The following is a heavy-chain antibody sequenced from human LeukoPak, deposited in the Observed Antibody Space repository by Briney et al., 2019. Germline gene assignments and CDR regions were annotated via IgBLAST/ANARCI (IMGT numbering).Heavy chain of an antibody. CDR1: GFTFSNHA. CDR2: ISSNGGGT. CDR3: ARDPGTVTTLFWYFDL. J-gene: IGHJ2*01. V-gene: IGHV3-64*01. D-gene: IGHD4-17*01. Sequence: GGSLRLSCAASGFTFSNHAMHWVRQAPGKGLEYVSAISSNGGGTFYANSVKGRATISRDNSKNTLYLQMGSLRADDMAVYYCARDPGTVTTLFWYFDLWGRGTLVTVSS.